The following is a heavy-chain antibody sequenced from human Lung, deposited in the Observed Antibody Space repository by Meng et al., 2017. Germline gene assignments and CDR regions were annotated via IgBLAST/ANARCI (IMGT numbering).Heavy chain of an antibody. CDR3: ARDEDISAAGKLFGDY. CDR1: GYTFPDYW. J-gene: IGHJ4*02. D-gene: IGHD6-13*01. Sequence: ASVKVSCKASGYTFPDYWLHWVRRAPGQGLEWMGRINPKSGDTHYAQRFQGRVTMTGDTSISTAYMELSGLRSDDTAMYYCARDEDISAAGKLFGDYWGQGTLDTVSS. CDR2: INPKSGDT. V-gene: IGHV1-2*06.